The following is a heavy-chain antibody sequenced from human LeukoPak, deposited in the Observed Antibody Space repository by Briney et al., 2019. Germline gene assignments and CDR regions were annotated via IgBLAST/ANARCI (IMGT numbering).Heavy chain of an antibody. Sequence: PSETLSLTCAVYGGSFSGYYWSWIRQPPGKGLEWIGEINHSGSTNYNPSLKRRVTISVDTPRNQFSLKLSSMTAADTAVYYGARRWGRWELLDYWGQGTLVTVSS. CDR2: INHSGST. J-gene: IGHJ4*02. CDR3: ARRWGRWELLDY. D-gene: IGHD1-26*01. CDR1: GGSFSGYY. V-gene: IGHV4-34*01.